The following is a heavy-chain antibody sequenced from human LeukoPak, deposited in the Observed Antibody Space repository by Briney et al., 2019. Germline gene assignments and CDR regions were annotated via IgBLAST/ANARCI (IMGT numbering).Heavy chain of an antibody. D-gene: IGHD6-19*01. CDR2: ISSSSSTI. Sequence: GGSLRLPCAASGFTFSSYSMNWVRQAPGKGLEWVSYISSSSSTIYYADSVKGRFTISRDNAKNSLYLQMNSLRAEDTAVYYCTRVLYSSGWYGDHYWGQGTLVTVSS. J-gene: IGHJ4*02. CDR3: TRVLYSSGWYGDHY. CDR1: GFTFSSYS. V-gene: IGHV3-48*01.